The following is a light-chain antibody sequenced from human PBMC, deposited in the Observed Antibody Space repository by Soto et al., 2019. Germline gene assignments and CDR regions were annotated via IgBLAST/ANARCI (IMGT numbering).Light chain of an antibody. CDR1: QAISSW. CDR3: QQYNSYPYT. J-gene: IGKJ2*01. CDR2: KAS. V-gene: IGKV1-5*03. Sequence: DIQMTQSPSTLSASVGDRVTITCRASQAISSWLSWYQQKPGKAPKVLIYKASSLESGVPSRFSGSGSGTECTRTIISLQTDDFATYYCQQYNSYPYTFGHGTKLEI.